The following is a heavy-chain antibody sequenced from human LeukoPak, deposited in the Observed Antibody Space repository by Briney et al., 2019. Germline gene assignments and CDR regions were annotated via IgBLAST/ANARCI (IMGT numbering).Heavy chain of an antibody. J-gene: IGHJ5*02. Sequence: PGESLMISCKGSGYIFSNYWIVWVRQLPGKGLEWMGIIYPGDSDTRYSPSFQGRVTISADKSISTAYLQWSSLKASDSAMYYCARHSLVGATRSYFDLWGQGTLVTVSS. CDR3: ARHSLVGATRSYFDL. CDR1: GYIFSNYW. D-gene: IGHD1-26*01. CDR2: IYPGDSDT. V-gene: IGHV5-51*01.